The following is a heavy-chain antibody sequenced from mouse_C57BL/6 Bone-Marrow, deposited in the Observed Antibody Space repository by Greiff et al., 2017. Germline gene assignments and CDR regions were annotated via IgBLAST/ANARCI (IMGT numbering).Heavy chain of an antibody. CDR3: TRGGIYYEYDAWFAY. D-gene: IGHD2-4*01. CDR2: IYPRSGNT. J-gene: IGHJ3*01. V-gene: IGHV1-81*01. CDR1: GYTFTSYG. Sequence: VQLQESGAELARPGASVKLSCKASGYTFTSYGISWVKQRTGQGLEWIGEIYPRSGNTYYNEKFKGKATLTADKSSSTAYMELRSLTSEDSAVYFCTRGGIYYEYDAWFAYWGQGTLVTVSA.